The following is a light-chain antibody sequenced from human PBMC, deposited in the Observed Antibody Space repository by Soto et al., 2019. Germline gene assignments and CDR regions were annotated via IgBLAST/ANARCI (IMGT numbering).Light chain of an antibody. V-gene: IGLV4-69*01. CDR1: SGHSSYA. Sequence: QSVLTQSPSASASLGASVKLTCALSSGHSSYAIAWHQQQPEKGPRALMKLNSDGSHTRGDGIPDRFSGSSSGAERYLTISSLQSEDAADYYCQTWGTGILVFGGGTKLTVL. CDR2: LNSDGSH. CDR3: QTWGTGILV. J-gene: IGLJ3*02.